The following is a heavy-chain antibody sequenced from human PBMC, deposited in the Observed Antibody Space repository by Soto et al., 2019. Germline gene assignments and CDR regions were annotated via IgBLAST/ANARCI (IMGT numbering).Heavy chain of an antibody. V-gene: IGHV3-21*01. D-gene: IGHD2-2*01. Sequence: GGSLRLSCAASGFTFSSYAMHWVRQAPGKGLEWVSSISSSSSYIYYADSVKGRFTISRDNAKNSLYLQMNSLRAEDTAVYYCARDLVVVPAASGTWFDPWGQGTLVTVSS. CDR1: GFTFSSYA. J-gene: IGHJ5*02. CDR2: ISSSSSYI. CDR3: ARDLVVVPAASGTWFDP.